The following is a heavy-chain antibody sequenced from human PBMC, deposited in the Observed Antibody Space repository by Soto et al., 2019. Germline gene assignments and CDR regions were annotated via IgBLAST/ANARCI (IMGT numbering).Heavy chain of an antibody. Sequence: EVQLVQSGAEVKKPGESLRISCKASGYNFARSSIGWVRQMPGKGLEWVAIIYPGSSEITYSPSFQGRVIISADMSISTAYLQWSSLKASDTAIYYCEPYYNYWKIWGQGTLVTVSS. CDR3: EPYYNYWKI. D-gene: IGHD3-3*01. CDR1: GYNFARSS. V-gene: IGHV5-51*01. CDR2: IYPGSSEI. J-gene: IGHJ4*02.